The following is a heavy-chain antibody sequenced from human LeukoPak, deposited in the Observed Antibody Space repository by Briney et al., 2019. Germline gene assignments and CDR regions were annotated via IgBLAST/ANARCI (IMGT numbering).Heavy chain of an antibody. D-gene: IGHD6-19*01. CDR2: ISRRSSYK. V-gene: IGHV3-21*01. Sequence: GGSLRLSCAASGFSFSSYSMNWVGQAPGKGREGVSSISRRSSYKYYADSVKGGFTISRDNAKNSLFLQMNSLSAEDTAVYYCARDSSGWYLFDSWGQGTLVTVSS. CDR1: GFSFSSYS. J-gene: IGHJ4*02. CDR3: ARDSSGWYLFDS.